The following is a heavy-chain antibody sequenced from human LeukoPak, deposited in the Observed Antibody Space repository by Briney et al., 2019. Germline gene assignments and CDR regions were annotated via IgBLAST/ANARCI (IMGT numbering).Heavy chain of an antibody. CDR3: ARLMVRGVSPCCMDV. CDR1: GYTFTSYY. CDR2: INPSGGST. V-gene: IGHV1-46*01. D-gene: IGHD3-10*01. Sequence: GASVKVSCKASGYTFTSYYMHWVRQAPGQGLEWMGIINPSGGSTSYAQKFQGRVTMTRDTSTSTVYMELSSLRSEDTAVYYCARLMVRGVSPCCMDVWGQGTTVTVSS. J-gene: IGHJ6*02.